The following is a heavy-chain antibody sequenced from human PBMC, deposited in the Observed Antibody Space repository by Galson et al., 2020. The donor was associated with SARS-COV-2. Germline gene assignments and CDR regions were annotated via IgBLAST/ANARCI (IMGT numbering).Heavy chain of an antibody. J-gene: IGHJ4*02. D-gene: IGHD7-27*01. CDR1: GGTFSSYA. CDR3: ARVPGSNYYFDY. V-gene: IGHV1-69*13. Sequence: SVKVSCKASGGTFSSYAISWVRQAPGQGLEWMGGIIPIFGTANYAQKFQGRVTITADESTSTAYMELSSLRSEDTAVYYCARVPGSNYYFDYWGQGTLVTVSS. CDR2: IIPIFGTA.